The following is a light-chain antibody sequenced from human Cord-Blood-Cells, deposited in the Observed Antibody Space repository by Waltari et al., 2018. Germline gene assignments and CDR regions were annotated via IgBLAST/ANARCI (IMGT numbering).Light chain of an antibody. Sequence: QSALTQPASVSGSPGQSITIPCTGTTTAVGGSAYVYSYQHHPGKAPKLIIYDVSDRPSGVYNLFSGFKSGNTASLTISGLQAEDEADYYCSSYTSSSTWVFGGGTKLTVL. V-gene: IGLV2-14*03. CDR3: SSYTSSSTWV. CDR1: TTAVGGSAY. J-gene: IGLJ3*02. CDR2: DVS.